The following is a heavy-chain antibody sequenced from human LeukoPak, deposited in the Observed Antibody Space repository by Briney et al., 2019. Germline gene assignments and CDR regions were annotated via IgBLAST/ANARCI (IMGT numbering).Heavy chain of an antibody. CDR2: ISSSSSYI. J-gene: IGHJ4*02. CDR1: GFTFSSYS. D-gene: IGHD3-10*01. Sequence: GGSLRLSCAASGFTFSSYSMNWVRQAPGKGLEWVSSISSSSSYIYYADSVKGRFTISRDNAKNSLYLQMNSLRAEDTAVYYCARFDYGSGRPLDYWGQGTLVTVSS. V-gene: IGHV3-21*01. CDR3: ARFDYGSGRPLDY.